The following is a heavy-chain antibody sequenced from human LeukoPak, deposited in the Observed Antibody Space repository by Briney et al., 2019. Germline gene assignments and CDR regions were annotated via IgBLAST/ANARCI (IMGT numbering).Heavy chain of an antibody. J-gene: IGHJ4*02. CDR3: ARSRGIAAAGTGDY. CDR2: IYPGDSDT. Sequence: ESLEISCQGSGYIFTSYWIGWVRQMPGKGLEWMGIIYPGDSDTRYSPSFQGQVTISADKSIRTAYLQWSSLKASDTAMYYCARSRGIAAAGTGDYWGQGTLVTVSS. V-gene: IGHV5-51*01. D-gene: IGHD6-13*01. CDR1: GYIFTSYW.